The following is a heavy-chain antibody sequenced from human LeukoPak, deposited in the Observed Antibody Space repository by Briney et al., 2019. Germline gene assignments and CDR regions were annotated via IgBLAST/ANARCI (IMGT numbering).Heavy chain of an antibody. CDR3: ARDRPGPFDY. CDR1: GGSITSGDYY. CDR2: LSYSGST. V-gene: IGHV4-31*03. J-gene: IGHJ4*02. Sequence: PSETLSLTCTVSGGSITSGDYYWSWIRQHPGKGLEWIGSLSYSGSTFYNPSLRSRVTISIDTSKNRFSLKLSSVTAADTAVYYCARDRPGPFDYWGQGTLVTVSS.